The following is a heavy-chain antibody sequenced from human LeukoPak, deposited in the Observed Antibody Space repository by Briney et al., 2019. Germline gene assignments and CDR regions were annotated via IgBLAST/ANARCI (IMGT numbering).Heavy chain of an antibody. CDR1: GMTLSNYA. Sequence: GGSLGLSCVVSGMTLSNYAMSWVRQAPGKGLEWVGRIKPKTDGETTEYAAPVKDRFSISRDDSKSMMYLQMNSLKTEDTAVYYCITPLPYSAQGGQGTLVTVSS. CDR2: IKPKTDGETT. CDR3: ITPLPYSAQ. D-gene: IGHD2-21*01. J-gene: IGHJ4*02. V-gene: IGHV3-15*01.